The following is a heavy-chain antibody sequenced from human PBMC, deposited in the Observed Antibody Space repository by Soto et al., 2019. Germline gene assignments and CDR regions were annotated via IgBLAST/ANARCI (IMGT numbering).Heavy chain of an antibody. D-gene: IGHD6-13*01. CDR3: AKSAYSSSWYRVGY. V-gene: IGHV3-30*18. CDR1: GFTFSSYG. CDR2: ISYDGSNK. J-gene: IGHJ4*02. Sequence: GGSLRLSCAASGFTFSSYGMHWVRQAPGKGLEWVAVISYDGSNKYYADSVKGRFTISRDNSKNTLYLQMNSLRAEDTAVYYCAKSAYSSSWYRVGYWGQGTLVTVSS.